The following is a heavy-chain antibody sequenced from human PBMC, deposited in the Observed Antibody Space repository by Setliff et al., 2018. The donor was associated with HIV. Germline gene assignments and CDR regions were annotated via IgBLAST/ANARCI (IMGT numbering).Heavy chain of an antibody. J-gene: IGHJ5*02. CDR2: VSQSGST. Sequence: PSETLSLTCSVSSVSINRTDHYWGWIRQSPGKSLEWIGSVSQSGSTYYNPSLKSRITISVDRSKNLFSLKLISVTAADQGVYYCARVPVPGANWFDPWGLGTLVTVSS. CDR1: SVSINRTDHY. CDR3: ARVPVPGANWFDP. V-gene: IGHV4-39*01.